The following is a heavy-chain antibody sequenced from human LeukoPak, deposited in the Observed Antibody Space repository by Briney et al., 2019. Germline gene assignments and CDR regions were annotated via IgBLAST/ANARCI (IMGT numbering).Heavy chain of an antibody. D-gene: IGHD4-17*01. Sequence: NPSETLSLTCTVSRYSISSGYYWGWIRQPPGKGLEWIGSIYHSGSTYYNPSLKSRVTISVDTSKNQFSLKVSSVTAADTAVYYCARGPTTVTRAFDYWGQGTLVTVSS. CDR3: ARGPTTVTRAFDY. CDR2: IYHSGST. J-gene: IGHJ4*02. V-gene: IGHV4-38-2*02. CDR1: RYSISSGYY.